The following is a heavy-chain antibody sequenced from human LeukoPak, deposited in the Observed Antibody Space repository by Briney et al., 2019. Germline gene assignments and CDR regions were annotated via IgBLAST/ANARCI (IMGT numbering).Heavy chain of an antibody. D-gene: IGHD4-17*01. CDR2: IYYSGST. Sequence: SETLSLTCTVSGGSISSSSYYWGWIRQPPGKGLEWIGSIYYSGSTYYNPSLKSRVTISVDTSKNQFSLKLSSVTAADTAVYYCARITTVTDLYYWGQGALVTVSS. V-gene: IGHV4-39*01. CDR1: GGSISSSSYY. J-gene: IGHJ4*02. CDR3: ARITTVTDLYY.